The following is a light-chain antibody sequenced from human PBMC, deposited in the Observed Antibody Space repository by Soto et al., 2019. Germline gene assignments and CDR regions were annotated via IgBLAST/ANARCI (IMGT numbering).Light chain of an antibody. V-gene: IGLV2-14*01. J-gene: IGLJ2*01. CDR1: SSDVGGYNY. CDR2: DVI. CDR3: SSYASSSTRV. Sequence: QSALTQPASVSGSPGQSITISCTGTSSDVGGYNYVSWYQQHPGKAPKLMIYDVINRPSGVSNRFSGSKSGNTASLTISALQAEDEADYYCSSYASSSTRVFGGGTKLTVL.